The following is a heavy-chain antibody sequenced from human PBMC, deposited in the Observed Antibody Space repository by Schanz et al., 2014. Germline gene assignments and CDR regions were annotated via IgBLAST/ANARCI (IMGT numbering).Heavy chain of an antibody. CDR3: ARDPNTSAWLPYFDT. Sequence: AQLLESGGGLVQPGGSLRLSCAASGFNFKAYAMSWVRQAPGKGLEWVAVMWNDGIKTHYADSGKGRFTISRDNSKNTVYLQMNSLRTDDTAMYYCARDPNTSAWLPYFDTWGQGTLVTVSS. CDR2: MWNDGIKT. D-gene: IGHD6-19*01. J-gene: IGHJ4*02. CDR1: GFNFKAYA. V-gene: IGHV3-30*04.